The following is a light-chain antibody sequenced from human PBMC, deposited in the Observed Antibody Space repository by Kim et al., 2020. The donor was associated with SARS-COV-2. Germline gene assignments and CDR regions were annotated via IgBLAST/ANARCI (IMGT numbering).Light chain of an antibody. CDR2: QDS. CDR1: NLGDKY. V-gene: IGLV3-1*01. J-gene: IGLJ2*01. CDR3: QAWDTSTTVV. Sequence: VSPGQTASITCSGDNLGDKYACWYQQRPGQSPVLVIYQDSKRPSGIPARFSGSNSGNTATLTISGTQAMDEADYYCQAWDTSTTVVFGGGTQLTVL.